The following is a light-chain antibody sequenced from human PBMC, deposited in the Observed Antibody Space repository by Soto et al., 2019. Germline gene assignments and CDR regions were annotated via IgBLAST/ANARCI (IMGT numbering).Light chain of an antibody. V-gene: IGLV2-23*01. CDR2: DGR. CDR1: FTNFGTYGV. CDR3: ASVTGSSIYV. J-gene: IGLJ1*01. Sequence: QSALTQPASVSGSPGQSITISCTGSFTNFGTYGVGSWYQQHPGKVPKLMIYDGRERPSGVSDRFSGSKSGNTASLTISGLQAENEADYYCASVTGSSIYVFGTGTKLTVL.